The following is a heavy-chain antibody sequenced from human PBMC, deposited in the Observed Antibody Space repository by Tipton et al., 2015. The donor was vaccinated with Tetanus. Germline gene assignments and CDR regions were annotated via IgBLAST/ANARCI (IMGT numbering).Heavy chain of an antibody. D-gene: IGHD3-22*01. CDR1: GFTFDDYA. CDR2: ISWNSGSI. CDR3: AKTYYYDSSGYLDY. Sequence: SLRLSCAASGFTFDDYAMHWVRQAPGKGLGWVSGISWNSGSIGYADSVKGRFTISRDNAKNSLYLQMNSLRAEDTALYYCAKTYYYDSSGYLDYWGQGTLVTVSS. V-gene: IGHV3-9*01. J-gene: IGHJ4*02.